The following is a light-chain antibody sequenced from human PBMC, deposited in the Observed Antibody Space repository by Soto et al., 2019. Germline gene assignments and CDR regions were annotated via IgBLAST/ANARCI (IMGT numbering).Light chain of an antibody. CDR2: DAS. Sequence: EIVLTQSPATLSLSPGERATLSCRASQSVRSYLAWYQQKPGQAPRLLIYDASNRATGIPARFSGSGSGTDFPLTISSLEPEDVAVYYCQQRNTLPLTFGGGTKVEIK. CDR3: QQRNTLPLT. V-gene: IGKV3-11*01. CDR1: QSVRSY. J-gene: IGKJ4*01.